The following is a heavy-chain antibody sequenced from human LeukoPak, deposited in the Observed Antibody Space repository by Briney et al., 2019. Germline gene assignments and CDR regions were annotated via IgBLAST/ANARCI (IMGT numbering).Heavy chain of an antibody. CDR2: ISGSGGST. CDR3: AKGRDGYRTYYFDY. D-gene: IGHD5-24*01. CDR1: GFSFGVYA. V-gene: IGHV3-23*01. J-gene: IGHJ4*02. Sequence: PGGSPRLSCAASGFSFGVYAMSWVRQAPGKGLEWVSGISGSGGSTYYADSVKGRFTISRDNSKNTLYLQMNSLRAEDTAVYYCAKGRDGYRTYYFDYWGQGTLVTVSS.